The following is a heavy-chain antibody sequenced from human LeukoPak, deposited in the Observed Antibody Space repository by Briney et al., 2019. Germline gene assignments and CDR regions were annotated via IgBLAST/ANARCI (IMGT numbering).Heavy chain of an antibody. CDR3: ATRHSSSSHYYYYYMDV. Sequence: SETLSLTCTVSGGSISSSSYYWGWIRQPPGKGLEWIGSIYYSGSTYYNPSLKSRVTISVDTSKNQFSLKLSSVTAADTAVYYCATRHSSSSHYYYYYMDVWGKGTTVTVSS. V-gene: IGHV4-39*07. D-gene: IGHD6-6*01. J-gene: IGHJ6*03. CDR1: GGSISSSSYY. CDR2: IYYSGST.